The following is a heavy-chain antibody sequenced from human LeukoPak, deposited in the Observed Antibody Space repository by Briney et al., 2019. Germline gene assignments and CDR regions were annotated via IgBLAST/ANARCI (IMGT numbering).Heavy chain of an antibody. CDR3: ASWGDYYGSGHRNAFDI. J-gene: IGHJ3*02. CDR1: GGSTSSYY. V-gene: IGHV4-59*01. Sequence: PSETLSLTCTVSGGSTSSYYWSWIRQPPGKGLGWVGYIYYSGSTNYNPSLNSRATISVDTSKNQFSLKLSSVTAADTAVYYCASWGDYYGSGHRNAFDIWGQGTMVTVSS. CDR2: IYYSGST. D-gene: IGHD3-10*01.